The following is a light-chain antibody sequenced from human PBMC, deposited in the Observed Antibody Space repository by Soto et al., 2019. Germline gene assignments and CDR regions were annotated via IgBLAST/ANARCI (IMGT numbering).Light chain of an antibody. V-gene: IGLV3-21*04. CDR2: YDS. CDR1: NIGSKS. Sequence: ELTQPPSVSVAPGKTARITCGGNNIGSKSVHWYQQKPGQAPVLVIYYDSDRPSGIPERFSGSNSGNTATLTISRVEAGDEADYYCQVWDSSSDHPGVVFGGGTKLTVL. J-gene: IGLJ2*01. CDR3: QVWDSSSDHPGVV.